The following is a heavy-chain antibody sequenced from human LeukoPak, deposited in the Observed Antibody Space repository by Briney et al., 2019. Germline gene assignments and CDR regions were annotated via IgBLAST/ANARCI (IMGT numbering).Heavy chain of an antibody. D-gene: IGHD3-10*01. CDR3: AKYYYGSGSYYSGMDV. CDR1: GFTFSSYA. V-gene: IGHV3-23*01. J-gene: IGHJ6*02. Sequence: GSLRLSCAASGFTFSSYAMSWVRQAPGKGLEWVSVLSTSGGSTFYADSVKGRFTISRDNSNNTLYLQMYSLRDEDTAVYYCAKYYYGSGSYYSGMDVWGQGTTVTVSS. CDR2: LSTSGGST.